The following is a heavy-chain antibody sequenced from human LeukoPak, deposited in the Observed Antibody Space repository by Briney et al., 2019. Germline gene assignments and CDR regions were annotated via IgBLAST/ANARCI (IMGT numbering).Heavy chain of an antibody. CDR3: ARGGYCSSTSCSHGYFDY. J-gene: IGHJ4*02. CDR1: GFTFSSYA. Sequence: GGSLRLSCAASGFTFSSYAMHWVRQAPGKGLEWVAVISYDGSNKYYADSVKGRFTISRDNSKNTLYLQMNSLRAEDTAVYYCARGGYCSSTSCSHGYFDYWGQGTLVTVSS. V-gene: IGHV3-30-3*01. D-gene: IGHD2-2*01. CDR2: ISYDGSNK.